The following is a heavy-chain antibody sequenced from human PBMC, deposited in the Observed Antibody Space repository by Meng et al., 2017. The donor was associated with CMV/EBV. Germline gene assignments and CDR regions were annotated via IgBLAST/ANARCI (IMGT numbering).Heavy chain of an antibody. J-gene: IGHJ4*02. CDR3: AKDMSSGGDYEGVDY. CDR2: ISWNSSSI. Sequence: SLKISCAASGFTFDDYAMNWVRQAPGKGLEWVSGISWNSSSIGYADSVKGRLTISRDNPKNSPYPQMNSLRTEDTALYYCAKDMSSGGDYEGVDYWGQGTLVTVSS. CDR1: GFTFDDYA. V-gene: IGHV3-9*01. D-gene: IGHD4-17*01.